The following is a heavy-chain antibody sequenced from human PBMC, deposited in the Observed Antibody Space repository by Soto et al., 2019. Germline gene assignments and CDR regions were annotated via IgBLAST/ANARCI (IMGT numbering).Heavy chain of an antibody. CDR1: GGSISSSNW. V-gene: IGHV4-4*02. J-gene: IGHJ5*02. CDR3: ASGGKYCSSNSCYPEGWFDP. Sequence: SETLSLTCAVSGGSISSSNWWSWVRQPPGKGLEWIGEIYHSGSTNYNPSLKSRVTISVDKSKNQFSLKLSSVTAADTAVYYCASGGKYCSSNSCYPEGWFDPWGQGTLVTVSS. CDR2: IYHSGST. D-gene: IGHD2-2*01.